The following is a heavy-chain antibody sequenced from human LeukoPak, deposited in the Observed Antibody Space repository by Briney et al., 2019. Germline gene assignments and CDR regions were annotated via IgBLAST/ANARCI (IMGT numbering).Heavy chain of an antibody. D-gene: IGHD3-10*01. V-gene: IGHV3-23*01. Sequence: GGSLRLSCAASGFTFSDYPMNWVRQAPGKGLGWVSVITGSGDSSFYGDSVKGRFTISRDNSKNTLYLQMNSLRVEDTAVYYCAKDLEVLWFGDPTDASDIWGQGTMVTVAS. CDR3: AKDLEVLWFGDPTDASDI. J-gene: IGHJ3*02. CDR1: GFTFSDYP. CDR2: ITGSGDSS.